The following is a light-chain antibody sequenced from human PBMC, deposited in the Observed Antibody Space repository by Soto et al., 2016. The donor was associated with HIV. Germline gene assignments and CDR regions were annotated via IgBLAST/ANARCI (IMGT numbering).Light chain of an antibody. J-gene: IGKJ1*01. CDR1: QSISTY. Sequence: DIQMTQSPSSLSLSIGDRVSITCRASQSISTYLNWYQQKPGRAPKLLISDASSLQSGVPSRFSGRGSGTDFTLTISSLQHEDLATYYCQQGSRTPRTFGPRDQGGD. V-gene: IGKV1-39*01. CDR2: DAS. CDR3: QQGSRTPRT.